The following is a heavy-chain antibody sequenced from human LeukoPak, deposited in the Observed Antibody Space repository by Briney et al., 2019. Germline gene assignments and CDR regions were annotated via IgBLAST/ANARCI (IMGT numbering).Heavy chain of an antibody. D-gene: IGHD6-6*01. CDR2: ISYDGSNK. Sequence: GGSLRLSCAASGFTFSSYGMHWVRQAPGRGLEWVAVISYDGSNKYYADSVKGRFTISRDNSKNTLYLQMNSLRAEDTAVYYCAKISSAPLDYWGQGTLVTVSS. CDR1: GFTFSSYG. CDR3: AKISSAPLDY. V-gene: IGHV3-30*18. J-gene: IGHJ4*02.